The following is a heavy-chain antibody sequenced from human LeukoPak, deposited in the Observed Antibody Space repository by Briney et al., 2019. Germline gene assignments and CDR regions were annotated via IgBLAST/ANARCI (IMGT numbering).Heavy chain of an antibody. CDR3: ARGNYASFDY. D-gene: IGHD1-7*01. J-gene: IGHJ4*02. Sequence: SETLSLTCAVYGGSFSGYYWSWIRQPPGKGLEWIGKINHSGSTNYNPSLKSRVTISVDTSKNQFSLKLSSVTAADTAVYYCARGNYASFDYWGQGTLVTVSS. CDR1: GGSFSGYY. V-gene: IGHV4-34*01. CDR2: INHSGST.